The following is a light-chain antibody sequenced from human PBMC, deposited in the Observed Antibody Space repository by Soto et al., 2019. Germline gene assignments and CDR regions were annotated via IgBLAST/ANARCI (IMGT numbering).Light chain of an antibody. J-gene: IGLJ2*01. Sequence: QSVLTQPASVSGSPGQSITISCTGTSSDVGSYNLVSWYQQHPRKAPKLMIYEGSRRPSGVSNRFSGSKSGNTASLTISGLQAEDEADYYCCSYAGSVVFGGGTKVTVL. CDR3: CSYAGSVV. CDR1: SSDVGSYNL. CDR2: EGS. V-gene: IGLV2-23*01.